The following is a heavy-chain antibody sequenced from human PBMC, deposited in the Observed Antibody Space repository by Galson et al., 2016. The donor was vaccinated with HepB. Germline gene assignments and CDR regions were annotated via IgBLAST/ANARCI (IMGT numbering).Heavy chain of an antibody. D-gene: IGHD5-18*01. CDR2: FDSEDGEK. J-gene: IGHJ4*02. CDR3: AAGGAAMVFDY. CDR1: GYTVTELS. V-gene: IGHV1-24*01. Sequence: GYTVTELSMHWVRQAPGKGLEWMGGFDSEDGEKIYAQKFQGRVTMTEDTSTDTAYMELSSLRSEDTAVYYCAAGGAAMVFDYWGQGTLVTVSS.